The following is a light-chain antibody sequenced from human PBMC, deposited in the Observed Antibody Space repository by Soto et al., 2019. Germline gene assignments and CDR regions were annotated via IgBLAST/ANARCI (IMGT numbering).Light chain of an antibody. CDR3: QQYGSPPST. Sequence: EIVLTRSPGTLSLSPGERATLSCRASQSVSNNYLAWYQQKPGQAPSLLIHGASSRANGVPDRFSGSGSGTDFTLTVNRLEPEDFAVYYCQQYGSPPSTFGQGTRLEIK. V-gene: IGKV3-20*01. CDR2: GAS. CDR1: QSVSNNY. J-gene: IGKJ5*01.